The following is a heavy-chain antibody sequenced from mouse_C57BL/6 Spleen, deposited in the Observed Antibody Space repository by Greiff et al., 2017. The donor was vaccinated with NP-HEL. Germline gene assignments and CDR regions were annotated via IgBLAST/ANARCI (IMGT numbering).Heavy chain of an antibody. J-gene: IGHJ2*01. Sequence: QVQLKQSGAELARPGASVKLSCKASGYTFTSYGISWVKQRTGQGLEWIGEIYPRSGNTYYNEKFKGKATLTADKSSSTAYMELRSLTSEDSAVYFCARSDSSSLFDYWGQGTTLTVSS. V-gene: IGHV1-81*01. CDR3: ARSDSSSLFDY. CDR2: IYPRSGNT. D-gene: IGHD1-1*01. CDR1: GYTFTSYG.